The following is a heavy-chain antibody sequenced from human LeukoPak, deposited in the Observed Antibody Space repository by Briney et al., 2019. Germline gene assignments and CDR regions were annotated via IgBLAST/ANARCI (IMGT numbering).Heavy chain of an antibody. Sequence: GGSLRLSCAASGFTFSSYAMSWVRQAPGKGLEWVSTISDSGGGTYFADSVKGRFTISRDNSKNTLYLQMNSLGAEDTAIYYCAKAGGSGGMDVWGQGTTVTVSS. CDR2: ISDSGGGT. V-gene: IGHV3-23*01. J-gene: IGHJ6*02. D-gene: IGHD3-10*01. CDR3: AKAGGSGGMDV. CDR1: GFTFSSYA.